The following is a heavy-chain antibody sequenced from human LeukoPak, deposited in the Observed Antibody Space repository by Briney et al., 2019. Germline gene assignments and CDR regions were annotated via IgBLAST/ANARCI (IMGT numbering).Heavy chain of an antibody. V-gene: IGHV4-61*02. D-gene: IGHD3-22*01. CDR3: ARVRWLNAYYHYYYMDV. Sequence: SQTLSLTCTVSGGSISSGNYYWSWIRQPAGKGLEWIGRFHSGGSTTYNPSLKSRVTISADTAKNQVSLKMSSVTAADTAVYYCARVRWLNAYYHYYYMDVWGKGTTVTVSS. CDR2: FHSGGST. J-gene: IGHJ6*03. CDR1: GGSISSGNYY.